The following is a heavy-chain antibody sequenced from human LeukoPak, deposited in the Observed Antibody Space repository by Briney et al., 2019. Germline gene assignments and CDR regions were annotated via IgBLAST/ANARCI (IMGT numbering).Heavy chain of an antibody. Sequence: PGGSLKISCQGSGYSFTNYWIGWMRQMPGKGLEWMGIIYPGDSDTTYSPSFQGQVTISADNSISTAYLQWSSLKASDTAMYYCARRTSTMGDYWGQGTLVTVSS. CDR2: IYPGDSDT. CDR3: ARRTSTMGDY. V-gene: IGHV5-51*01. CDR1: GYSFTNYW. D-gene: IGHD5-24*01. J-gene: IGHJ4*02.